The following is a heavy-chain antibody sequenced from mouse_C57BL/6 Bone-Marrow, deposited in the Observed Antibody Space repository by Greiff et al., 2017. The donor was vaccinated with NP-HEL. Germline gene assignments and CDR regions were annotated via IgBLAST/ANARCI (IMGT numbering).Heavy chain of an antibody. CDR2: IYPGDGDT. Sequence: VQLQQSGAELVKPGASVKISCKASGYAFSSYWMNWVKQRPGKGLEWIGQIYPGDGDTNYNGKFKGKATLTADKSSSTAYMQLSSLTSEDSAVYFCAREDYYGSPYYFDYWGQGTTLTVSS. CDR1: GYAFSSYW. D-gene: IGHD1-1*01. V-gene: IGHV1-80*01. J-gene: IGHJ2*01. CDR3: AREDYYGSPYYFDY.